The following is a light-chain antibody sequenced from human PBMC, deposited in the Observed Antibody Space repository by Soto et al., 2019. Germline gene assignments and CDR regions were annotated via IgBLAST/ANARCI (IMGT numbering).Light chain of an antibody. V-gene: IGKV3-20*01. CDR2: GAS. CDR1: QSVSSSY. CDR3: QQYGSSPRP. Sequence: IVMTHSPATLSVSPGEIATLSFRASQSVSSSYLAWYQQKPGQAPRLLIYGASSRATGIPDRFSGSGSGTDFTLTISRLEPEDFAVYYCQQYGSSPRPFGQGTKVDNK. J-gene: IGKJ1*01.